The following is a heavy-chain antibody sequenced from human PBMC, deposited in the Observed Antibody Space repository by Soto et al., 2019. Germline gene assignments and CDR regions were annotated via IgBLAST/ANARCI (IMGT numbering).Heavy chain of an antibody. CDR1: GGSFSGYY. CDR3: ARGGIAAAGTYYDY. D-gene: IGHD6-13*01. J-gene: IGHJ4*02. V-gene: IGHV4-34*01. CDR2: INHSGST. Sequence: PSETLSLTCAVYGGSFSGYYWSWIRQPPGKGLEWIGEINHSGSTNYNPSLKSRVTISVDTSKNQFSLKLSSVTAADTAVYYCARGGIAAAGTYYDYWGQGTLVTVSS.